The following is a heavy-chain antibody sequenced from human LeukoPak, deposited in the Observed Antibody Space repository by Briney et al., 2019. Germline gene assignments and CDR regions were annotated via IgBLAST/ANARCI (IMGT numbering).Heavy chain of an antibody. Sequence: ASVKVSCKTSGYNFTNYGISWVRQATGQGLEWMGWMNPNSGNTGYAQKFQGRVTMTRNTSISTAYMELSSLRSEDTAVYYCARGYHRYYYGSGRWYNWFDPWGQGTPVTVSS. CDR1: GYNFTNYG. J-gene: IGHJ5*02. V-gene: IGHV1-8*02. CDR3: ARGYHRYYYGSGRWYNWFDP. D-gene: IGHD3-10*01. CDR2: MNPNSGNT.